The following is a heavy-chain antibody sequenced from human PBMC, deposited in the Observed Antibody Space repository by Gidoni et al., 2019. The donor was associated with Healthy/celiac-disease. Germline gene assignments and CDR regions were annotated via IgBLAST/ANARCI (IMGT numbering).Heavy chain of an antibody. J-gene: IGHJ5*02. Sequence: QVQLVQSGAEVKKPGASVKVSCKASGYTFTSYDINWVRQATGQGLEWMGWMNTNSGNTGYAQKFQGRVTMTRNTSISTAYMELSSLRSEDTAVYYCARKYSSSWYGAPSWFDPWGQGTLVTVSS. CDR2: MNTNSGNT. V-gene: IGHV1-8*01. D-gene: IGHD6-13*01. CDR3: ARKYSSSWYGAPSWFDP. CDR1: GYTFTSYD.